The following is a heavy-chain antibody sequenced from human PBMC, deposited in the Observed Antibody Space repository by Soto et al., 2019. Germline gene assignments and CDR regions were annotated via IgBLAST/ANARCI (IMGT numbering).Heavy chain of an antibody. J-gene: IGHJ6*02. CDR1: GYTFTSYG. V-gene: IGHV1-69*06. CDR3: AREAKWASIAALGYYYGMDV. Sequence: QVQLVQSGAEVKKPGASVKVSCKASGYTFTSYGISWVRQAPGQGLEWMGGIIPIFGTANYAQKFQGRVTITADKSTSTAYMELSSLRSEDTAVYYCAREAKWASIAALGYYYGMDVWGQGTTVTVSS. D-gene: IGHD6-6*01. CDR2: IIPIFGTA.